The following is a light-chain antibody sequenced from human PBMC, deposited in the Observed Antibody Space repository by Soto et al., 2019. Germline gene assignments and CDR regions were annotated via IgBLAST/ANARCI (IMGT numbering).Light chain of an antibody. CDR1: QSVSSN. J-gene: IGKJ1*01. CDR3: QQYNNWPRP. Sequence: EIVMTQSPATLSVSPGERATLSCRASQSVSSNLAWFQQKPGQAPRLLIYGASTRATGIPARFSGSGSGTEFTLTNSSLQSEDFAVYYCQQYNNWPRPFGQGTKVDIK. V-gene: IGKV3-15*01. CDR2: GAS.